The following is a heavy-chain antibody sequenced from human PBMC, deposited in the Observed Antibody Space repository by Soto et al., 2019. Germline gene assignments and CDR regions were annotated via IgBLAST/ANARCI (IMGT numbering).Heavy chain of an antibody. CDR1: GGSISSYY. D-gene: IGHD2-2*01. Sequence: LCGGSISSYYWSWIRQPPGKGLEWIGYIYYSGSTNYNPSLKSRVTISVDTSKNQFSLKLSSVTAADTAVYYCASSRGGWGQGTLVTVSS. V-gene: IGHV4-59*01. CDR2: IYYSGST. J-gene: IGHJ4*02. CDR3: ASSRGG.